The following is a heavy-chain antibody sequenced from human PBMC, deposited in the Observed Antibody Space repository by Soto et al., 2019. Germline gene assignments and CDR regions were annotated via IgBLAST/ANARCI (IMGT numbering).Heavy chain of an antibody. CDR3: AKRGQQPGGGYFDY. V-gene: IGHV3-23*01. CDR2: ISGSGGST. J-gene: IGHJ4*02. D-gene: IGHD6-13*01. Sequence: EVQLLESGGGLVQPGGSLRLSCAASGFTFSSYAMSWVRQAPGKGLEWVSAISGSGGSTYYADSVKGRFTISRDNSKKTLYRQMNGLRAEDTAVYYCAKRGQQPGGGYFDYWGQGTLVTVSS. CDR1: GFTFSSYA.